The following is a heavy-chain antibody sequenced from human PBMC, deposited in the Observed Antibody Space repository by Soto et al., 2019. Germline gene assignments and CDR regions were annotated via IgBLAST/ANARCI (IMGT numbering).Heavy chain of an antibody. Sequence: EVKLVESGGGLVQPGGSLKLSCAASGFTFSDSAMHWVRQASGEGLEWLGRIRSKGNNYATEYGASLKGRFTISRDDSKKTTYLQMSNLNTEDPAVYYCVRYSRTLGWFFDLWGRGTLVTVSS. J-gene: IGHJ2*01. V-gene: IGHV3-73*02. CDR1: GFTFSDSA. CDR2: IRSKGNNYAT. CDR3: VRYSRTLGWFFDL. D-gene: IGHD2-21*01.